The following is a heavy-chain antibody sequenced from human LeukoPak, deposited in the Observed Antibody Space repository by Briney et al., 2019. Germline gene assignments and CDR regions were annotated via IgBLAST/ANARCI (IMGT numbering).Heavy chain of an antibody. CDR2: MNPNSGNT. CDR1: GYTFTSYD. Sequence: ASVKVSCKASGYTFTSYDINWVRQAPEQGLEWMGWMNPNSGNTGYAQKFQGRVTITRNTSISTAYMELSSLRSEDTAVYYCARGLVVPAARAMDVWGKGTTVTVSS. CDR3: ARGLVVPAARAMDV. J-gene: IGHJ6*04. D-gene: IGHD2-2*01. V-gene: IGHV1-8*03.